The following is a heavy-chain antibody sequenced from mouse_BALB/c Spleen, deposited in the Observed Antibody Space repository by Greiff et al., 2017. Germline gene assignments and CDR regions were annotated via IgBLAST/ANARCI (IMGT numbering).Heavy chain of an antibody. Sequence: EVQLQQSGTVLARPGASVKMSCKASGYSFTSYWMHWVKQRPGQGLEWIGAIYPGNSDTSYNQKFKGKAKLTAVTSAGTAYMELSSLTNEDSAVYYCTRKNYDYGGWFAYWGQGTLVTVSA. V-gene: IGHV1-5*01. CDR1: GYSFTSYW. J-gene: IGHJ3*01. CDR2: IYPGNSDT. CDR3: TRKNYDYGGWFAY. D-gene: IGHD2-4*01.